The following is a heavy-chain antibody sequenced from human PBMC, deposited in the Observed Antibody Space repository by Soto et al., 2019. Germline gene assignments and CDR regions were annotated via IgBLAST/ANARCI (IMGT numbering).Heavy chain of an antibody. V-gene: IGHV3-23*01. J-gene: IGHJ4*02. CDR2: ISATGST. Sequence: EVQVLDSGGGLVQRGGSQRLSCEASGFTFSNYAMSWVRQAPGKGLEWVSTISATGSTLYADSVKGRFTISRDNSKNTVYLQMNFLRAEDTAVYYCAKVSNKWAVAQRGYFDYWGQGTLVTVSS. D-gene: IGHD6-19*01. CDR1: GFTFSNYA. CDR3: AKVSNKWAVAQRGYFDY.